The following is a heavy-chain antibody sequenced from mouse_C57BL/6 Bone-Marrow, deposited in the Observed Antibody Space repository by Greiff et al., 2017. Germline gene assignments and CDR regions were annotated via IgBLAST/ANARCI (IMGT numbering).Heavy chain of an antibody. CDR1: GFTFTDYY. Sequence: EVQRVESGGGLAQPGGSLSLSCAASGFTFTDYYMSWVRQPPGKALEWLGFIRNKANGYTTEYSASVKGRLTISRDNSQSILYLQMNALSAADSSAYYCTRSGGLAWFAYWGQGTLVTVSA. CDR3: TRSGGLAWFAY. CDR2: IRNKANGYTT. D-gene: IGHD1-1*02. J-gene: IGHJ3*01. V-gene: IGHV7-3*01.